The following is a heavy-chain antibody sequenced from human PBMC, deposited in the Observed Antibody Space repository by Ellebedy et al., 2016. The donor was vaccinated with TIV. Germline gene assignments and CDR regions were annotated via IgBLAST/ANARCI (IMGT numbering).Heavy chain of an antibody. CDR3: ARWFGELLYVRWFDP. D-gene: IGHD3-10*01. CDR1: GGSISRSSYY. CDR2: IYYTGST. J-gene: IGHJ5*02. V-gene: IGHV4-39*01. Sequence: SETLSLTCTVSGGSISRSSYYWGWIRQPPQKGLEWIGSIYYTGSTFYNPSLKSRVAISADTSKNQFSLRLSSVTAADTAVYYCARWFGELLYVRWFDPWGQGTLVTASS.